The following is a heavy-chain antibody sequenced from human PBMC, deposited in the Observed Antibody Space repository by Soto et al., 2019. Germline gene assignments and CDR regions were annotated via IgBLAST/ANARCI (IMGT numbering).Heavy chain of an antibody. D-gene: IGHD5-12*01. Sequence: GGSLRLSCATPGFTFDDYAMHWVRQIPGKGLEWASGINWISETVGYADSVKGRFTISRDSAKNSLYLQMTTLRPEDTALYFCARDQDLGGYDLRPMYGLDVWGQGTTVTVSS. CDR1: GFTFDDYA. V-gene: IGHV3-9*01. CDR2: INWISETV. CDR3: ARDQDLGGYDLRPMYGLDV. J-gene: IGHJ6*02.